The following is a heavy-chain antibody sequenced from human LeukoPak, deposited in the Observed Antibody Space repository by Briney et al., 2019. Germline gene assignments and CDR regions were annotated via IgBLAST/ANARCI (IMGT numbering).Heavy chain of an antibody. CDR2: IRSKANNYAT. D-gene: IGHD3-16*01. Sequence: GGSLKLSCAASGFTFSDSATHWVRQASGKGLEWVGRIRSKANNYATAYAASVKGRFTISRDDSKNTAYLQMNSLKTEDTAVYYCTRIVTGEVPGASEAFDIWGQGTMVTVSS. V-gene: IGHV3-73*01. CDR1: GFTFSDSA. J-gene: IGHJ3*02. CDR3: TRIVTGEVPGASEAFDI.